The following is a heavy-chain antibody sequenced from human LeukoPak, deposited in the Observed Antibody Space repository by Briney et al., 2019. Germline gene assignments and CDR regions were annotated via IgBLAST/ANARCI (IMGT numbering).Heavy chain of an antibody. D-gene: IGHD3-10*01. V-gene: IGHV3-30*02. J-gene: IGHJ5*02. CDR1: GFTFSSYG. Sequence: PGGSLRLSCASSGFTFSSYGMHWVRQAPGKGLEWVTFIRYDGSNKYYADSVKGRFTISRDNSKNTLYLQMNSLRAEDTAVYYCAKDSLVYGLGVWFGELCGWFDPWGQGTLVTVSS. CDR3: AKDSLVYGLGVWFGELCGWFDP. CDR2: IRYDGSNK.